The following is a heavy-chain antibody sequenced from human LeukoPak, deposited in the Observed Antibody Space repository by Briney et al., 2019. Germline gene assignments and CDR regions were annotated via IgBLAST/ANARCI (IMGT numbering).Heavy chain of an antibody. J-gene: IGHJ3*02. CDR3: ARAGRRDGYNPGDAFDI. CDR2: INPNSGGT. Sequence: ASVKVSCKASGYTFTSYYMHWVRQAPGQGLEWMGWINPNSGGTNYAQKFQGRVTMTRDTSISTAYMQLSRLRSDDTAVYYCARAGRRDGYNPGDAFDIWGQGTMVTVSS. V-gene: IGHV1-2*02. D-gene: IGHD5-24*01. CDR1: GYTFTSYY.